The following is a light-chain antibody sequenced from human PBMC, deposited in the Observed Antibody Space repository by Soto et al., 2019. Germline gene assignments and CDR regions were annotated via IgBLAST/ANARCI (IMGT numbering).Light chain of an antibody. V-gene: IGLV1-51*02. CDR2: ENN. CDR3: GTWDSSLSARV. J-gene: IGLJ3*02. CDR1: SSNIGNNY. Sequence: QAVVTQPPSVSAAPGQTVTISCSGSSSNIGNNYVSWYQQLPGTAPKLLIYENNKRPSGIPDRFSGSKSGTSATLGITGLQTGDEADYYCGTWDSSLSARVFGGGTKLTVL.